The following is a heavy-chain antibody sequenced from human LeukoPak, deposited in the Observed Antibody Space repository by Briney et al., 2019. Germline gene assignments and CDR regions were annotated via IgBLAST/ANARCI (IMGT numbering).Heavy chain of an antibody. V-gene: IGHV3-21*01. J-gene: IGHJ4*02. CDR3: ARGLPPYCSSTSCYPYYFDY. Sequence: GGSLRLSCAASGFTFSSYTMNWVRQAPGKGLEWVSSISSGSSHIYYADSVKGRFTISRDNAKNSLYLQMNSLRAEDTAVYYCARGLPPYCSSTSCYPYYFDYWGQGTLVTVSS. CDR1: GFTFSSYT. CDR2: ISSGSSHI. D-gene: IGHD2-2*01.